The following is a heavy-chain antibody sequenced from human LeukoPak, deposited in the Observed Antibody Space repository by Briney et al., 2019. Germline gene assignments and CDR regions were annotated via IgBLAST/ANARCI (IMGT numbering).Heavy chain of an antibody. CDR2: ISYDGSNK. Sequence: GGSLRLSCAASGFTFSSYAMHWVRQAPGKGLEWVAVISYDGSNKYYADSVKGRFTISRDNSKNTLYLQMNSLRAEDTAVYYCARDQGIVGVLNWFDPWGQGTLVTVSS. V-gene: IGHV3-30-3*01. D-gene: IGHD1-26*01. CDR3: ARDQGIVGVLNWFDP. J-gene: IGHJ5*02. CDR1: GFTFSSYA.